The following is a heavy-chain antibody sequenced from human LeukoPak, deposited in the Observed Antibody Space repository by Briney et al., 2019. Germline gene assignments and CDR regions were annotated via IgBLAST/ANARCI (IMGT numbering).Heavy chain of an antibody. J-gene: IGHJ5*02. CDR1: GGTFSSYA. CDR3: ARDLKYYYDSSGYYPNWFDP. Sequence: SVKVSCKASGGTFSSYAISWVRQAPGQGLEWMGRIIPIFGTANYAQKFQGRVTITADKSTSTAYMELSSLRSEDTAVYYCARDLKYYYDSSGYYPNWFDPWGQGTLVTVSS. D-gene: IGHD3-22*01. CDR2: IIPIFGTA. V-gene: IGHV1-69*06.